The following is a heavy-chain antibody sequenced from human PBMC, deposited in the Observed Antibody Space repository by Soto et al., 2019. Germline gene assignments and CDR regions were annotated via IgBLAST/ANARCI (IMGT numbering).Heavy chain of an antibody. Sequence: EVQLVESGGGLVQPGGSLRLSCAASGFTFSSYWMHWVRQAPRKGLVWVSRINSDGSSTSYADSVKGRFTISRDNAKNTLDLRMNSLRAEDTAGYYCARDDSSGGYWYFDLWGRGTLVTVSS. CDR1: GFTFSSYW. V-gene: IGHV3-74*01. CDR3: ARDDSSGGYWYFDL. J-gene: IGHJ2*01. CDR2: INSDGSST. D-gene: IGHD3-22*01.